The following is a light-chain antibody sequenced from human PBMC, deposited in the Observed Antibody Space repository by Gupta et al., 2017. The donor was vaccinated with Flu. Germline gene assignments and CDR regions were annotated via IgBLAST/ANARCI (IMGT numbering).Light chain of an antibody. V-gene: IGKV3-15*01. Sequence: EIVLTQSPATLSVSPGERVTLYCRASQSIGSSLAWYQQKPGQAPSLLISGASTRAAGISDRFSGSGFGPEFTLTVSSLQSEDCAVYYCLQYYRWPRTFGQGTKVEIK. J-gene: IGKJ1*01. CDR2: GAS. CDR1: QSIGSS. CDR3: LQYYRWPRT.